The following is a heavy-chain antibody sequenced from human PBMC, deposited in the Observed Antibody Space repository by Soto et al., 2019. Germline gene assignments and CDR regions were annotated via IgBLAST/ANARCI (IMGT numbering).Heavy chain of an antibody. CDR2: IVVGSGNT. CDR3: AADQRGYCSGGSCPTYYYYGMDV. V-gene: IGHV1-58*01. J-gene: IGHJ6*02. D-gene: IGHD2-15*01. Sequence: SVKVSCKASGFTFTSSAEQWVRQARGQRLEWIGWIVVGSGNTNYAQKFQERVTITRDMSTSTAYMELSSLRSEDTAVYYCAADQRGYCSGGSCPTYYYYGMDVWGQGTTVTFSS. CDR1: GFTFTSSA.